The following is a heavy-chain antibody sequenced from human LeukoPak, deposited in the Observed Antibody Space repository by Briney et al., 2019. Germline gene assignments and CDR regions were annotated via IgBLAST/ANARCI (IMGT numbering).Heavy chain of an antibody. CDR3: ARVFFGDYYFDY. J-gene: IGHJ4*02. V-gene: IGHV4-31*03. CDR2: IYYSGST. Sequence: SETLSLTCTVSGGSISSGGYYWSWIRQHPGKGLEWIGYIYYSGSTYYNPSLKSRVTISVDTSKNQFSLKLSSVTAADTAVYYCARVFFGDYYFDYWGQGTLVTVSS. D-gene: IGHD2-21*02. CDR1: GGSISSGGYY.